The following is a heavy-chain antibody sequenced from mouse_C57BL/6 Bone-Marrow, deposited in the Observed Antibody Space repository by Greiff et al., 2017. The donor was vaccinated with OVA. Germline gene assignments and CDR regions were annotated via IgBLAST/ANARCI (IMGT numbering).Heavy chain of an antibody. CDR2: IDPEDGDT. CDR1: GFNINDYY. D-gene: IGHD2-3*01. J-gene: IGHJ4*01. CDR3: TDGYFYAMDY. V-gene: IGHV14-1*01. Sequence: VHVKQSGAELVRPGASVKLSCTASGFNINDYYMHWVKQRPEQGLEWIGRIDPEDGDTEYAPKFQGNATMTADTSSNTAYLPLSSLTSEDTAVYYCTDGYFYAMDYWGQGTSVTVSS.